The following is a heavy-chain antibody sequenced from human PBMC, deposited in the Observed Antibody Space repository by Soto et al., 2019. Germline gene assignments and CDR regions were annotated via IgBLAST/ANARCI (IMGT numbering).Heavy chain of an antibody. J-gene: IGHJ4*02. D-gene: IGHD2-8*01. Sequence: GGSLRLSCAASGFTFSNYAMTWVRQAPGKGLEWVSTISGGGGRTNYADSVKGRFTISRDNSMNTVYLQMDSPRAEDTAVYYCAKAVAPYCADGICYMEYFDYLGQGTLVTVSS. V-gene: IGHV3-23*01. CDR2: ISGGGGRT. CDR3: AKAVAPYCADGICYMEYFDY. CDR1: GFTFSNYA.